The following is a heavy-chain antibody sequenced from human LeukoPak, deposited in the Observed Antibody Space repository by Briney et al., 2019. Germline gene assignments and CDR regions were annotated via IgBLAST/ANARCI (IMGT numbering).Heavy chain of an antibody. Sequence: GGSLRLSCAASGFTFSSYSMNWVRQAPGKGLEWVSSISSSSSYIYYADSVKGRFTISRDNAKNSLYLQMNSLRAEDTAVYYCARDAAGIVGAFDYSGQGTLVTVSS. CDR3: ARDAAGIVGAFDY. CDR1: GFTFSSYS. V-gene: IGHV3-21*01. CDR2: ISSSSSYI. D-gene: IGHD1-26*01. J-gene: IGHJ4*02.